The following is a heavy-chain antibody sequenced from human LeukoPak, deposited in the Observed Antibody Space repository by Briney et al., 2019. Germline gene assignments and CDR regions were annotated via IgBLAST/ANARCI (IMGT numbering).Heavy chain of an antibody. CDR2: ISGSGDNM. V-gene: IGHV3-23*01. CDR3: AKSGLNRFDY. Sequence: GGSLRLSCLASKFTFNNYAMTWVRQAPGKGLEWVSSISGSGDNMDYADSVKGRFTISRDNSKNTLYLQMNSLRAEDTAVYYCAKSGLNRFDYWGQGTLVTVSS. D-gene: IGHD2-15*01. J-gene: IGHJ4*02. CDR1: KFTFNNYA.